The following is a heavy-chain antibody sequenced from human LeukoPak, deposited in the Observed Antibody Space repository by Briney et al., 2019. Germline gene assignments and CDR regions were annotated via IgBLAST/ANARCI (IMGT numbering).Heavy chain of an antibody. Sequence: NPSETLSLTCTVSGGSISSSSYYWGWIRQPPGKGLEWIGSIYYSGSTYYNPSLKSRVTISVDTSKNQFSLKLSSVTAADTAVYYCAREVLRDTAMDWADYFDYWGQGTLVTVSS. D-gene: IGHD5-18*01. CDR3: AREVLRDTAMDWADYFDY. CDR1: GGSISSSSYY. V-gene: IGHV4-39*07. J-gene: IGHJ4*02. CDR2: IYYSGST.